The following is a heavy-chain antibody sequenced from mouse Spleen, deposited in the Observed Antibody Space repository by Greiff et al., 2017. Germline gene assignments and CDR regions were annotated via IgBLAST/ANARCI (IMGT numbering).Heavy chain of an antibody. CDR2: IDPSDSET. D-gene: IGHD1-1*01. V-gene: IGHV1-52*01. CDR1: GYTFTSYW. J-gene: IGHJ1*03. CDR3: ARYGSSFHLNFDV. Sequence: VKLQQPGAELVRPGSSVKLSCKASGYTFTSYWMHWVKQRPIQGLEWIGNIDPSDSETHYNQKFKDKATLTVDKSSSTAYMQLSSLTSEDSAVYYCARYGSSFHLNFDVWGTGTTVTVSS.